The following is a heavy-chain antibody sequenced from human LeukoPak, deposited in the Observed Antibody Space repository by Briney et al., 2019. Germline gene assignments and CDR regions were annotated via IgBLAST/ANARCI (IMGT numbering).Heavy chain of an antibody. D-gene: IGHD6-13*01. J-gene: IGHJ4*02. CDR1: GGSFSGYY. V-gene: IGHV4-34*01. CDR3: ARTLYSSSWYDY. CDR2: INHSGST. Sequence: SETLSLTCAVYGGSFSGYYWSWIRQPPGKGLEWIGEINHSGSTNYNPSLKSQVTISVDTSKNQFSLKLSSVTAADTAVYYCARTLYSSSWYDYWGQGTLVTVSS.